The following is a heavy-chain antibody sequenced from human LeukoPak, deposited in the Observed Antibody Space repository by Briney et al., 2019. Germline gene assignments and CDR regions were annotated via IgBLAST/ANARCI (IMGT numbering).Heavy chain of an antibody. CDR1: GYTFTGHY. Sequence: ASVKVSCEASGYTFTGHYMHWVRQAPGQGLEWMGWINPNSGGTNYAQKFQGRVTMTRDTSISTAYMELSRLRSDDTAVYYCARVRSGIPGGWFDPWGQGTLVTVSS. CDR3: ARVRSGIPGGWFDP. J-gene: IGHJ5*02. CDR2: INPNSGGT. V-gene: IGHV1-2*02. D-gene: IGHD1-20*01.